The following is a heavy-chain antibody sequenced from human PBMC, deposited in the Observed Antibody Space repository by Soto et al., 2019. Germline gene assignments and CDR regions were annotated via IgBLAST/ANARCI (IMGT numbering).Heavy chain of an antibody. D-gene: IGHD5-12*01. V-gene: IGHV5-10-1*01. CDR2: IDPSDSYT. Sequence: GESLKISCNGSGYSVTSYWISWVRQMPGKGLEWMGRIDPSDSYTNYSPSFQGRVTISADKSISTAYLQWSSLKSSDTAMYYCARLGDLDIAARESWGHGTLVTVSS. CDR3: ARLGDLDIAARES. CDR1: GYSVTSYW. J-gene: IGHJ5*01.